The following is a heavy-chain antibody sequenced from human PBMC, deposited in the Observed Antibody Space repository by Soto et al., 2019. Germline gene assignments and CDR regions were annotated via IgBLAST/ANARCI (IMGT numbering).Heavy chain of an antibody. Sequence: SETLSLTCTVSGASISCFYWSWIRKSAGKGLEWIGRIYATGTTDYNPSLKSRVMMSVDTSKKQFSPKLRSVIAADTAVYYCVRDGTKTLRDWCDPWGQGISVTVSS. J-gene: IGHJ5*02. V-gene: IGHV4-4*07. CDR1: GASISCFY. D-gene: IGHD1-1*01. CDR3: VRDGTKTLRDWCDP. CDR2: IYATGTT.